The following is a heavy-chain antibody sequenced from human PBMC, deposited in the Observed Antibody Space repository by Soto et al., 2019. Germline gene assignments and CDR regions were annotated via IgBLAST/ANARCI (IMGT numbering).Heavy chain of an antibody. J-gene: IGHJ4*02. CDR3: ARTYDYIWGSYRSPFYYFDY. D-gene: IGHD3-16*02. CDR2: IKQDGSEK. CDR1: GFTFSSYW. V-gene: IGHV3-7*01. Sequence: PGGSLRLSCAASGFTFSSYWMSWVRQAPGKGLEWVANIKQDGSEKYYVDSVKGRFTISRDNAKNSLYLQMNSLRVEDTAVYYCARTYDYIWGSYRSPFYYFDYWGQGTLVTVSS.